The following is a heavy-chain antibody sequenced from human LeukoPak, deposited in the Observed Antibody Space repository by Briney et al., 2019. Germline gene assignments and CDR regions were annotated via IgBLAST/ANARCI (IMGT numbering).Heavy chain of an antibody. CDR3: AKGSPDSTYYYDSSGYSHYWGPLDY. D-gene: IGHD3-22*01. CDR1: GFTFSSYA. CDR2: ISGSGGST. J-gene: IGHJ4*02. Sequence: PGGSLRLSCAASGFTFSSYAMSWDRQAPGKGREWVSAISGSGGSTYYADSVKGRFTISRDNSKNTLYLQMNSLRAEDTAVYYCAKGSPDSTYYYDSSGYSHYWGPLDYWGQGTLVTVSS. V-gene: IGHV3-23*01.